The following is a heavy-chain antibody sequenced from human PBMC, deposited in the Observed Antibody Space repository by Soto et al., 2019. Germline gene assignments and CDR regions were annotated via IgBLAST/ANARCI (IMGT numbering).Heavy chain of an antibody. Sequence: EVQLVESGGGLVQQVRSLRLSCTASGFTCGDYAVIWFRQAPGKGLEWVGFITSKRYDGTTASAASVKGRFTISRDDSKSSSYLQMNSLKVPDIAVYYCTRTAQDIFGRRCSSATFAVCGQGTKFVGSS. CDR2: ITSKRYDGTT. CDR3: TRTAQDIFGRRCSSATFAV. CDR1: GFTCGDYA. J-gene: IGHJ3*01. V-gene: IGHV3-49*03. D-gene: IGHD3-3*02.